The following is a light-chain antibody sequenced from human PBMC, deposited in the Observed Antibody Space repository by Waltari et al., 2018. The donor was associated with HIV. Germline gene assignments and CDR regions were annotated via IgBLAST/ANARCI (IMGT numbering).Light chain of an antibody. Sequence: EIVLTQSPGTLSLSPGERATLSCRASQSVSSTYLAWYQPKPGQAPRHLLSGASSRATGVPDRFSGSGSGTNFTLTISRLEPEDFAVYYCQQYGNSLFTFGPGTTVDLK. V-gene: IGKV3-20*01. CDR1: QSVSSTY. CDR3: QQYGNSLFT. CDR2: GAS. J-gene: IGKJ3*01.